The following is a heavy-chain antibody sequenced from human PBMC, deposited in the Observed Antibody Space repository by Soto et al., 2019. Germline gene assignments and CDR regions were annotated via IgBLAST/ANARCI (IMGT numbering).Heavy chain of an antibody. Sequence: PSETLSLTCTVSGGSISSYYWSWIRQPPGKGLEWIGYIYYSGSTNYNPSLKSRVTISVDTSKNQFSLKLSSVTAADTAVYYCAREMYYYGSGTPTYYFDYWGQGTLVTVSS. CDR1: GGSISSYY. CDR2: IYYSGST. V-gene: IGHV4-59*01. J-gene: IGHJ4*02. CDR3: AREMYYYGSGTPTYYFDY. D-gene: IGHD3-10*01.